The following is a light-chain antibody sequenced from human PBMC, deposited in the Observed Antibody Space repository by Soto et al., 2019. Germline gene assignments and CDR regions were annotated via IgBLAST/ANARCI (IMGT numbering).Light chain of an antibody. V-gene: IGLV2-14*01. CDR3: SSYTSSSSDCV. Sequence: QSALTQPASVSGSPGQSITISCTGTSSDVGGYNYVSWYQQHPGKAPKLMIYEVSNRPSGVSNRFSGSKSGNTASLTISGLQAEDEADYYCSSYTSSSSDCVFGGGTQLTVL. CDR2: EVS. J-gene: IGLJ2*01. CDR1: SSDVGGYNY.